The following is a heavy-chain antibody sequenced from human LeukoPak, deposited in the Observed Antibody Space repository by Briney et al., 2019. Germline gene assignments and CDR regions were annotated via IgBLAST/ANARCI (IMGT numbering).Heavy chain of an antibody. CDR2: ISGSGGTT. Sequence: PGGSLRLSCAVSGFTFSSYVMSWVRQAPGKGLEWVSDISGSGGTTYYADSVKGRFTVSRDNSKNTLYLQMNSLRAEDTAVHYCAKNAATVTKGYYYYYMDVWGKGTTVTVSS. V-gene: IGHV3-23*01. J-gene: IGHJ6*03. CDR1: GFTFSSYV. D-gene: IGHD4-11*01. CDR3: AKNAATVTKGYYYYYMDV.